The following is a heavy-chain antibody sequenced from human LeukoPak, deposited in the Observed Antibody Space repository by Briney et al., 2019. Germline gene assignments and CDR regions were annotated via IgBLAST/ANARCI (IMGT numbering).Heavy chain of an antibody. D-gene: IGHD6-19*01. CDR2: IRYDGSNK. CDR1: GFTFSSYG. V-gene: IGHV3-30*02. J-gene: IGHJ4*02. CDR3: AKDAWGTYSSGRYLIDY. Sequence: GGSLRLSCAASGFTFSSYGMHWVRQAPGKGLEWVAFIRYDGSNKYYADSVKGRFTISRDNSKNTLYLQMNSLRAEDTAVYYCAKDAWGTYSSGRYLIDYWGQGTLVTVSS.